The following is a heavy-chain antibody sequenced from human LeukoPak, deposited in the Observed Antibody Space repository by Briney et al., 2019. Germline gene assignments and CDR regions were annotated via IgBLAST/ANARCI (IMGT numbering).Heavy chain of an antibody. V-gene: IGHV4-59*12. CDR1: GGSISSYY. CDR2: IYYSGTT. Sequence: SETLSLTCTVSGGSISSYYWSWIRQPPGKGLEWIGYIYYSGTTNYNPSLKSRVTISADTSKNQFSLKLSSVTAADTAVYYCARDLRSGVRALNAFDIWGQGTMVTVSS. D-gene: IGHD3-10*01. J-gene: IGHJ3*02. CDR3: ARDLRSGVRALNAFDI.